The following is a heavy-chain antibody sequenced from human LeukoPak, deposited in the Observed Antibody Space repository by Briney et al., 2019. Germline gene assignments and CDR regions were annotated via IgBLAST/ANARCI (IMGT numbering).Heavy chain of an antibody. CDR3: AKRGDYVWGSSSSGRYYFDY. J-gene: IGHJ4*02. CDR2: INHSGST. Sequence: SETLSLTCAVYGVSFNGYYWTWIRQPPGKGLEWIGEINHSGSTNYSPSLKSRVTISGDTSKNRFSLKLTSVTAADTAVYYCAKRGDYVWGSSSSGRYYFDYWGQGALVTVSS. CDR1: GVSFNGYY. D-gene: IGHD3-16*01. V-gene: IGHV4-34*01.